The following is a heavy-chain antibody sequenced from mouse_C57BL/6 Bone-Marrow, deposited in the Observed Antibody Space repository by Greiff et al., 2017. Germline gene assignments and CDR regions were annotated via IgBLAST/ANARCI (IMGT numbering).Heavy chain of an antibody. V-gene: IGHV1-20*01. CDR2: INPYNGDT. D-gene: IGHD2-4*01. J-gene: IGHJ1*03. Sequence: VQLKQSGPELVKPGDSVKISCKASGYSFTGYFMNWVMQSHGKSLEWIGRINPYNGDTFYNQKFKGKATLTVDKSSSTAHMELRSLTSEDSAVYYCARRGYDLGYFDVWGTGTTVTVSS. CDR1: GYSFTGYF. CDR3: ARRGYDLGYFDV.